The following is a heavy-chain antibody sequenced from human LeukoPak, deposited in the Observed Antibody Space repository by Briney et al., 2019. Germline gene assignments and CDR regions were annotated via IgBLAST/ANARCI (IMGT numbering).Heavy chain of an antibody. CDR1: GGSMNDYY. D-gene: IGHD2-21*01. CDR3: ARLGTYCGGDCYPGSVGY. Sequence: SETLSLICTVSGGSMNDYYWSWFRQPPGKGLEWIGSIYYSGSTYYNPSLKSRVTISVDTSKNQFSLKLSSVTAADTAVYYCARLGTYCGGDCYPGSVGYWGQGTLVTVSS. CDR2: IYYSGST. V-gene: IGHV4-59*05. J-gene: IGHJ4*02.